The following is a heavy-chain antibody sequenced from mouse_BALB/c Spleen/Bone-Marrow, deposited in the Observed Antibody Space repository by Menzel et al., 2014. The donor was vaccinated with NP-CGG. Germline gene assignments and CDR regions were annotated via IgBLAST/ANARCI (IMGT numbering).Heavy chain of an antibody. D-gene: IGHD2-10*02. J-gene: IGHJ3*01. CDR3: ARREYGNYVAY. V-gene: IGHV2-6-7*01. CDR1: GFSLTGYG. Sequence: VKLVESGPGLVAPSQSLSITCTVSGFSLTGYGVNWVRQPPGKGLEWLGMIWGDGSTDYNSALKSRLSISKDNSKSQVFLKMNSLQNDDTARYLWARREYGNYVAYWGQGTLVTVSA. CDR2: IWGDGST.